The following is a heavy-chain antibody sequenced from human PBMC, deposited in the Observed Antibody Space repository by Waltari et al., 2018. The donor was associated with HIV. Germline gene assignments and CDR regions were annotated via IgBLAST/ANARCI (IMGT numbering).Heavy chain of an antibody. Sequence: EVQLMESGGGLVQSGGSLRLSCAATGFTFTNYCMSWVRQTPGKGQGWVAYIEDRGREEYYIGAVKGRCTMSGVNAKNLMLLQMKILKAEDTAVYYCASIGTFPNNYAIDFWGQGTTVTVSS. CDR2: IEDRGREE. CDR3: ASIGTFPNNYAIDF. CDR1: GFTFTNYC. D-gene: IGHD1-26*01. V-gene: IGHV3-7*01. J-gene: IGHJ6*02.